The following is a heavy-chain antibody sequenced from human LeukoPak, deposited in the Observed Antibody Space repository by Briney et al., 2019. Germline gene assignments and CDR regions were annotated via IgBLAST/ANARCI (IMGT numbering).Heavy chain of an antibody. CDR3: ARHGWHAWYFDL. CDR2: INQRRNT. D-gene: IGHD6-19*01. V-gene: IGHV4-34*01. Sequence: SETLSLTCVVYGESFSGYSWSWIRQPPGKGLEWIGEINQRRNTNYNPSLKSRVAISIDTSKNQFSLKLSSVTAADTAVYYCARHGWHAWYFDLWGRGTLVTVSS. J-gene: IGHJ2*01. CDR1: GESFSGYS.